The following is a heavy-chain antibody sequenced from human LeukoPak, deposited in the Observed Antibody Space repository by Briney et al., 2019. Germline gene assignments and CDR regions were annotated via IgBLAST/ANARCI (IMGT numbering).Heavy chain of an antibody. CDR3: ARDGDYGDYGY. J-gene: IGHJ4*02. D-gene: IGHD4-17*01. Sequence: GGSLRLSCAASGFTFSSYWMSWVCQAPGKGLEWVANIKQDGSEKYYVDSVKGRFTISRDNAKNSLYLQMNSLRAEDTAVYYCARDGDYGDYGYCGQGTLVTVSS. CDR1: GFTFSSYW. V-gene: IGHV3-7*01. CDR2: IKQDGSEK.